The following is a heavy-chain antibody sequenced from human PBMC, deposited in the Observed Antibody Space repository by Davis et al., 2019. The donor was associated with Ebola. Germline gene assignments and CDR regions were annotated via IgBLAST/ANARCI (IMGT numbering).Heavy chain of an antibody. D-gene: IGHD4-17*01. CDR3: ARGWIPPAPVTTPGAFDI. Sequence: PGGSLRLSCTVSGGSISSYYWSWIRQPPGKGLEWIGYIYYSGSTNYNPSLKSRVTISVDTSKNQFALKLSSVTAADTAVYYCARGWIPPAPVTTPGAFDIWGRGTMVTVSS. J-gene: IGHJ3*02. V-gene: IGHV4-59*01. CDR1: GGSISSYY. CDR2: IYYSGST.